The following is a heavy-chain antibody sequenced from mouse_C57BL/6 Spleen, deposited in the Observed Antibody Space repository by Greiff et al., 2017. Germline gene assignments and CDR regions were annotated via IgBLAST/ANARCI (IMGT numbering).Heavy chain of an antibody. D-gene: IGHD2-1*01. CDR1: GYTFTSYW. V-gene: IGHV1-69*01. CDR2: IDPSDSYP. Sequence: QVQLKQPGAELVMPGASVKLSCKASGYTFTSYWMTWVKQRPGQGLEWIGEIDPSDSYPNYNQKFKGKSTLTVDKSSSTAYMQLSSLTSEDSAVYYGARGLYYGNFAWFAYWGQGTLVTVSA. J-gene: IGHJ3*01. CDR3: ARGLYYGNFAWFAY.